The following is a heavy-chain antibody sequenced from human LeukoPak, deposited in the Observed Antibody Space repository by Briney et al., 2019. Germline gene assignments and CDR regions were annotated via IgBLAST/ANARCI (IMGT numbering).Heavy chain of an antibody. J-gene: IGHJ4*02. Sequence: QSGGSLRLSCAASGFTFSSYAMHWVRQAPGKGLEYVSAISSNGGSTYYANSVKGRFTISRDNSKNTLYLQMGSLRAEDMAVYYCARDSSYYYGSGSNFDYWGQGTLVTVSS. CDR1: GFTFSSYA. D-gene: IGHD3-10*01. CDR3: ARDSSYYYGSGSNFDY. CDR2: ISSNGGST. V-gene: IGHV3-64*01.